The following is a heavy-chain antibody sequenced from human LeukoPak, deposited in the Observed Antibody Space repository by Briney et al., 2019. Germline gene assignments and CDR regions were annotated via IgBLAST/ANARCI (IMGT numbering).Heavy chain of an antibody. J-gene: IGHJ3*02. CDR1: GFTFDDYA. D-gene: IGHD2-15*01. Sequence: GGSLRLSCAASGFTFDDYAMHWVRQAPGKGLEWVSLISWDGGSTYYADSVKGRFTISRDNSKNSLYLQMNSLRAEDTALYYCARDDCSGGSCYWPEEAFDIWGQGTMVTVSS. V-gene: IGHV3-43D*03. CDR2: ISWDGGST. CDR3: ARDDCSGGSCYWPEEAFDI.